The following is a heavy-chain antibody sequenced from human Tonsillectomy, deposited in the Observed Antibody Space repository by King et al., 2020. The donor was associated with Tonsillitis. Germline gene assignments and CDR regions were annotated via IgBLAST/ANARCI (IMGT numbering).Heavy chain of an antibody. CDR3: AKDRSSGTYYSEGYYYYYGMDV. D-gene: IGHD1-26*01. V-gene: IGHV3-9*01. J-gene: IGHJ6*02. Sequence: VQLVESGGGLVQPGRSLRLSCAVSGFTFDDYAMHWVRQAPGKGLEWVSGISWNSGYIGYADSVKGRFTISRDNAKNSLYLQMNSLRAEDTALYYCAKDRSSGTYYSEGYYYYYGMDVWGQGTTVTVSS. CDR2: ISWNSGYI. CDR1: GFTFDDYA.